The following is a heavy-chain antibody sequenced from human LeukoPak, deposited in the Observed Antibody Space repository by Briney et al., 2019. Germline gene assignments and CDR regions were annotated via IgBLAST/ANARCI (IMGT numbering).Heavy chain of an antibody. Sequence: GGTLRLSCAASGFTFRSYGMNWVRQAPGKGLEWVAFIWYDGSKKHCADSVQGRCTISRDNSKNTLSLQLNSLRPDDTAVFYCSQGLLSWGQGTLLTVAA. V-gene: IGHV3-30*02. CDR1: GFTFRSYG. CDR2: IWYDGSKK. CDR3: SQGLLS. J-gene: IGHJ5*02.